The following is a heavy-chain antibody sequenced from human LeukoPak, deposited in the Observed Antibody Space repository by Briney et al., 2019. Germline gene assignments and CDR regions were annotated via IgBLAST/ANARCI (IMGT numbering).Heavy chain of an antibody. Sequence: PGRSLRLSCAASGFTFSNYGMHWVSQAPGKGLEWVAVISYDGSNKYYADSVKGRFTISRDNSKNTLYLQMNSLRAGDTAVYYCAKRPYYDFWSGSFDYWGQGTLVTVSS. V-gene: IGHV3-30*18. CDR3: AKRPYYDFWSGSFDY. J-gene: IGHJ4*02. D-gene: IGHD3-3*01. CDR2: ISYDGSNK. CDR1: GFTFSNYG.